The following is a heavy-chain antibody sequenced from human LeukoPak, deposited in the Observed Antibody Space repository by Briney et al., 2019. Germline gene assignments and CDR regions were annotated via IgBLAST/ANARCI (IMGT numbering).Heavy chain of an antibody. CDR3: AMSWRPPTGPSDYVWGTYRGGEFDS. J-gene: IGHJ4*02. Sequence: SETLSLTCTVSGGSITGGIFYWGWIRQPPGKGLEWIGSGYYSGATYYNPSLKNRVTISLDTSKNQFSLRLTSVSAADTAVYYCAMSWRPPTGPSDYVWGTYRGGEFDSWGQGTLVTVSS. CDR2: GYYSGAT. CDR1: GGSITGGIFY. D-gene: IGHD3-16*02. V-gene: IGHV4-39*01.